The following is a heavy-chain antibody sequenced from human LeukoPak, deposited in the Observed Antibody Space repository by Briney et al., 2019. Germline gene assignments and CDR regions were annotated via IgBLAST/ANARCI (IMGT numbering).Heavy chain of an antibody. D-gene: IGHD6-6*01. CDR1: GGSISSYY. J-gene: IGHJ6*03. CDR3: ARQGGQLVDYYYYYMDV. CDR2: IYYSGST. V-gene: IGHV4-59*08. Sequence: SETLSLTCTVSGGSISSYYWSWIRQPPGKGLEWIGYIYYSGSTNYNPSLKSRVTISVDTSKNQFSLKLSSVTAADTAVYYCARQGGQLVDYYYYYMDVWGKGTTVTVSS.